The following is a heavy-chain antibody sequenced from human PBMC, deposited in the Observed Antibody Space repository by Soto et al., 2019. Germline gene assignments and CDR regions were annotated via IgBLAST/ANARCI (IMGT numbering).Heavy chain of an antibody. J-gene: IGHJ2*01. CDR2: ISGSGIST. CDR1: GFTFRSYA. CDR3: AKEPVGPDWYFDL. Sequence: DVQLLESGGGLVQPGGSLRLSCAASGFTFRSYAMSWVRQAPGKGLEWVSGISGSGISTHYADSVKGRFTGSRDNSKNTLYRQMNSLRAEDTAVYNCAKEPVGPDWYFDLWGRGTLVTVSS. V-gene: IGHV3-23*01.